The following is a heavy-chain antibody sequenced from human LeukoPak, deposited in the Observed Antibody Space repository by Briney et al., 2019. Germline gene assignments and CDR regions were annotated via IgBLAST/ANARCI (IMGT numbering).Heavy chain of an antibody. CDR1: GFTFSSYA. J-gene: IGHJ5*02. D-gene: IGHD3-3*01. V-gene: IGHV3-23*01. Sequence: GGSLRLTCAASGFTFSSYAMMWVRQAPGKGLDWVSTISVSGGSPNYADSVKGRFTISRDNSKNTLFLQMNSLRAEDTALYYCAKGLREYDFWSGYATWGQGTLVTVSS. CDR2: ISVSGGSP. CDR3: AKGLREYDFWSGYAT.